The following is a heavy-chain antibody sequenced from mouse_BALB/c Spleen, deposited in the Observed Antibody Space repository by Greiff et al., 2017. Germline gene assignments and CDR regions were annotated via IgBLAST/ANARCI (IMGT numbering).Heavy chain of an antibody. CDR2: IDPETGGT. CDR1: GYTFTDYE. D-gene: IGHD1-1*02. Sequence: VQLHQSGAELVRPGASVTLSCKASGYTFTDYEMHWVKQTPVHGLEWIGAIDPETGGTAYNQKFKGKATLTADKSSSTAYMELRSLTSEDSAVYYCTREGGNHDYWGQGTTLTVSS. V-gene: IGHV1-15*01. J-gene: IGHJ2*01. CDR3: TREGGNHDY.